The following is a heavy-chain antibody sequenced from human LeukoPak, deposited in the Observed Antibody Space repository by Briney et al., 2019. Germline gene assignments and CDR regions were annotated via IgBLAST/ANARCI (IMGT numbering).Heavy chain of an antibody. V-gene: IGHV5-51*01. Sequence: PGASLKISSKGSGYSFTSYWIGWVRQMPGRGLEWMMIIYPGDSDTRYSPSFQGRVTISADKSISTAYLQWSSLKASDTAVYYCARTIAARPGYNWFDPWGQGTLVTVSS. J-gene: IGHJ5*02. CDR2: IYPGDSDT. CDR3: ARTIAARPGYNWFDP. CDR1: GYSFTSYW. D-gene: IGHD6-6*01.